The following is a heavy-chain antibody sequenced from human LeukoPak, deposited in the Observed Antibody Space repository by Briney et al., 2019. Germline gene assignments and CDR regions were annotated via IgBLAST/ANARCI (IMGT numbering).Heavy chain of an antibody. CDR2: INPNSGGT. D-gene: IGHD3-10*01. J-gene: IGHJ6*03. V-gene: IGHV1-2*02. Sequence: ASVKVSCKTSGYTFTDYYMHWVRQAPGQGLEWMGWINPNSGGTSYAQEFQGRVTMTRDTSISTAYMELSRLRSDDTAVYYCAREGHYYGSGIFRGGSSYYMDVWGKGTTVTVSS. CDR3: AREGHYYGSGIFRGGSSYYMDV. CDR1: GYTFTDYY.